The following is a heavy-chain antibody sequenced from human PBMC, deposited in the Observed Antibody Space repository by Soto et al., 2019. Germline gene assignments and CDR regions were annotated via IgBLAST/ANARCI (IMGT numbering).Heavy chain of an antibody. J-gene: IGHJ6*02. V-gene: IGHV1-58*02. D-gene: IGHD2-15*01. CDR2: IVVASGQT. Sequence: SVKVSCKASGSGFIRSGIQWVRQAHGQRLEWIGWIVVASGQTNYAQNFRGRVAITRDTSTATAYIELTGLTSEDTAVYFCSAERPDIGVGWWVWGQGTTVTVSS. CDR3: SAERPDIGVGWWV. CDR1: GSGFIRSG.